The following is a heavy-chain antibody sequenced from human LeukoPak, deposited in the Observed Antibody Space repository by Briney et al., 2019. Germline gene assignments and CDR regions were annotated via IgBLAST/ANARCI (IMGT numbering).Heavy chain of an antibody. V-gene: IGHV4-59*01. Sequence: SETLSLTCTVSGGSISSYYWSWIRQPPGKGLEWIGYIYYSGSTNYNPSLKSRVTISVDTSKNQFSLKLSSVTAADTAVYYCARVRGSGWYLFDYWGQGTLVTVSS. J-gene: IGHJ4*02. CDR1: GGSISSYY. D-gene: IGHD6-19*01. CDR2: IYYSGST. CDR3: ARVRGSGWYLFDY.